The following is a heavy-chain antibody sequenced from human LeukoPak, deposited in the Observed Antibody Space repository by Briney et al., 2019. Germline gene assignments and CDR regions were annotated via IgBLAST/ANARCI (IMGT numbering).Heavy chain of an antibody. CDR3: ERPANDTAMGY. D-gene: IGHD5-18*01. J-gene: IGHJ4*02. CDR2: ISAYNGNT. V-gene: IGHV1-18*01. CDR1: GYTFTSYG. Sequence: GSVKVSCKASGYTFTSYGISWVRHPPGQGLEWMGWISAYNGNTNYAQKLQGRVTMTTDTSTSTAYMELRSLRSDDTAVYYCERPANDTAMGYWGQGTLVNVSS.